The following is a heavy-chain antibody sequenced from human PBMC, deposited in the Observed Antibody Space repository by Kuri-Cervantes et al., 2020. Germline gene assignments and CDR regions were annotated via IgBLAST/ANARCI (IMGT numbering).Heavy chain of an antibody. CDR3: ARGSRYYGSGILGGMDV. D-gene: IGHD3-10*01. J-gene: IGHJ6*02. CDR2: INHSGST. V-gene: IGHV4-39*07. CDR1: GGSISSGSYY. Sequence: SETLSLTCTVSGGSISSGSYYWSWIRQPPGKGLEWIGEINHSGSTNYNPSLKSRVTISVDTSKNQFSLKLSSVTAADTAVYYCARGSRYYGSGILGGMDVWGQGTTVTVSS.